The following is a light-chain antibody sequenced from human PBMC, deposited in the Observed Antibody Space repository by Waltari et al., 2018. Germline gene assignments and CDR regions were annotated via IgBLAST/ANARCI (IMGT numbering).Light chain of an antibody. Sequence: TLSCRASQSVSRTLAWYQQKPGQAPRLLIYGASTRATGIPERFSGGGSGTDFSLTISRLEPEDFAVYYCQHYVRLPVTFGQGTKVEIK. V-gene: IGKV3-20*01. J-gene: IGKJ1*01. CDR3: QHYVRLPVT. CDR2: GAS. CDR1: QSVSRT.